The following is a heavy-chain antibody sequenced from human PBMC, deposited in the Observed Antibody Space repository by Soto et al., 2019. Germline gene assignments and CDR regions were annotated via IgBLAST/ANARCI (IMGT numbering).Heavy chain of an antibody. J-gene: IGHJ6*02. Sequence: QVQLVESGGGVVQPGRSLRLSCAASGLTFSSYGMHWVRQAPGKGLEWVAVISYDGSNKYYANSVKGRFTISRDNSKNTLYLQMNSLRAEDTAVYYCAKDRDYYGMDVWGQGTTVTVSS. CDR1: GLTFSSYG. D-gene: IGHD3-10*01. CDR2: ISYDGSNK. V-gene: IGHV3-30*18. CDR3: AKDRDYYGMDV.